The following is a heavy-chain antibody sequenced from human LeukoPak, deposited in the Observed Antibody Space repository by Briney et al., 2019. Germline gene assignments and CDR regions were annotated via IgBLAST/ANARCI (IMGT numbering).Heavy chain of an antibody. CDR3: ARGPRYSFY. J-gene: IGHJ4*02. D-gene: IGHD6-13*01. V-gene: IGHV3-53*01. Sequence: GGSLRLSCAASGFIVSHNYMTWVRQAPGKGLEWISVIYIDGTTYYSDSVKGRFTISRDQANNTLYLQMNTLRDEDTAVYYCARGPRYSFYWGQGTLVSVSS. CDR2: IYIDGTT. CDR1: GFIVSHNY.